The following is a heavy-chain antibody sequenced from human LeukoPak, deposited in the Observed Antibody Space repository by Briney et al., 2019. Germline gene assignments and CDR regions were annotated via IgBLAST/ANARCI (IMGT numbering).Heavy chain of an antibody. CDR1: GFTFSSYA. CDR3: AKLYYYDSSVLDY. CDR2: ISYDGSNK. Sequence: PGKSLRLSCAASGFTFSSYAMHWVRQAPGKGLEWVAVISYDGSNKYYADSVKGRFTISRDNSKNTLYLQMNSLRAEDTAVYYCAKLYYYDSSVLDYWGQGTLVTVSS. D-gene: IGHD3-22*01. V-gene: IGHV3-30*18. J-gene: IGHJ4*02.